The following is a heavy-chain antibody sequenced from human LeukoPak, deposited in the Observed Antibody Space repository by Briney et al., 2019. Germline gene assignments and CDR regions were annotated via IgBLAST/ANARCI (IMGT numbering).Heavy chain of an antibody. V-gene: IGHV3-30*18. J-gene: IGHJ6*02. CDR3: AKDVSYCGGDCYSAYYYYGMDV. CDR1: GFTFSSYG. Sequence: GRSLRLSCAASGFTFSSYGMHWVRQAPGKGLEWVAVISYDGSNKYYADSVKGRFTISRDNSKNTLYLQMNSLRAEDTAVYYCAKDVSYCGGDCYSAYYYYGMDVWGQGTTVTVSS. D-gene: IGHD2-21*02. CDR2: ISYDGSNK.